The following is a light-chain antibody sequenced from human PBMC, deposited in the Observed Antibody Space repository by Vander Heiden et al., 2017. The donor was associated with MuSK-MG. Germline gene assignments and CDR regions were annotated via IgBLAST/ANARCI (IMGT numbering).Light chain of an antibody. CDR1: QSISSY. V-gene: IGKV1-39*01. Sequence: DIQMTQSPSSLSASVGDRVTITCRASQSISSYLNWYQQKPGKAPKLLIYAASSLQSGVPSRFTGSGSRTDFTLTISRLQPEDFATYYSQQSDSTPYTFGQGTKLEIK. CDR2: AAS. CDR3: QQSDSTPYT. J-gene: IGKJ2*01.